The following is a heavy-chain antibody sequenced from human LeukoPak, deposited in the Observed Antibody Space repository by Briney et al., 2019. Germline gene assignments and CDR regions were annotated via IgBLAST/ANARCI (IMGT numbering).Heavy chain of an antibody. CDR2: INAGNGNT. Sequence: ASVKVSCEASGYTFTSYAMHWVRQAPGQRLEWMGWINAGNGNTKYSQKFQGRVTITRDTSASTAYMELSSLRSEDTAVYYCARVPLAAAGTGVRFFDYWGQGTLVTVSS. D-gene: IGHD6-13*01. CDR3: ARVPLAAAGTGVRFFDY. CDR1: GYTFTSYA. V-gene: IGHV1-3*01. J-gene: IGHJ4*02.